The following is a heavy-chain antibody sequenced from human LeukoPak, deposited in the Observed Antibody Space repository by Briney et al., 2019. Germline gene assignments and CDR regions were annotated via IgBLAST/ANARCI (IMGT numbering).Heavy chain of an antibody. Sequence: PGGSLRLSCAASGFTFSNYPMSWVRQAPGRGLEWVSVISESGDVTHYADAMKGRFTISRDNAKNTLYLQMNSLRAEDTAVYYCAKAPYNWNHADYWGQGTLVTVSS. V-gene: IGHV3-23*01. J-gene: IGHJ4*02. CDR3: AKAPYNWNHADY. D-gene: IGHD1-14*01. CDR1: GFTFSNYP. CDR2: ISESGDVT.